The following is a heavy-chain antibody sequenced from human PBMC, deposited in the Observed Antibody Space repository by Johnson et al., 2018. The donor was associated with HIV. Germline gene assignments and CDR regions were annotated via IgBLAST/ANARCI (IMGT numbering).Heavy chain of an antibody. V-gene: IGHV3-15*05. Sequence: EVHLVESGGGLVKPGGSLRLSCGASGFTVSNAWMSWVRQAPGKGLEWVGRIKSKTDGGTTDYAAPVNGRITISRDDSKNTLSLQMNSLRAEDTALYYCAKDMRGTDMDTFDLWGQGTMVTVSS. J-gene: IGHJ3*01. CDR3: AKDMRGTDMDTFDL. CDR2: IKSKTDGGTT. D-gene: IGHD2-15*01. CDR1: GFTVSNAW.